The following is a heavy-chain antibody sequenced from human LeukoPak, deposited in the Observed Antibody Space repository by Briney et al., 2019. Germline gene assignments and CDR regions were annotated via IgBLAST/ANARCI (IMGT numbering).Heavy chain of an antibody. D-gene: IGHD6-13*01. J-gene: IGHJ3*02. CDR1: GGSISSYY. CDR3: ARGIAAASERALDI. CDR2: IYSSGST. Sequence: SETLSLTCTVSGGSISSYYWSWIRQPAGKGLEWIGGIYSSGSTDYNPSLKSRVTMSVDTSKNQFSLKLTSVTAADTAVYYCARGIAAASERALDIWGQGTTVTVSS. V-gene: IGHV4-4*07.